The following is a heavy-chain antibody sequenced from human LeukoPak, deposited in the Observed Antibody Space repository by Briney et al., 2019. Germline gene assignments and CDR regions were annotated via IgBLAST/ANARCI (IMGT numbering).Heavy chain of an antibody. CDR1: GFTFDDYA. D-gene: IGHD5-24*01. CDR3: VREGMAGRGLFDY. Sequence: GGSLRLSCAASGFTFDDYAMSWVRQAPGKGLEWVSRINWNGGSTSYGDSVKGRFTISRDNAKNSLYLQMNSLRVEDTALYYCVREGMAGRGLFDYWGQGTLVTVSS. J-gene: IGHJ4*02. V-gene: IGHV3-20*04. CDR2: INWNGGST.